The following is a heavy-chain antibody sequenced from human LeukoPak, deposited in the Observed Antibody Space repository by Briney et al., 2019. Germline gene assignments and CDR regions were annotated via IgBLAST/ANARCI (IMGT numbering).Heavy chain of an antibody. V-gene: IGHV3-21*01. CDR2: ISSSSSEI. CDR3: ARDLTGGYNF. Sequence: GGSLRLSCAASGFSFSHFAMSWVRQAPGKGLEWVSSISSSSSEIHYADSVKGRFTISRDNAKNSLYLQMNSLRAEDTAVFYCARDLTGGYNFWGQGTLVTVSS. J-gene: IGHJ4*02. CDR1: GFSFSHFA. D-gene: IGHD3-9*01.